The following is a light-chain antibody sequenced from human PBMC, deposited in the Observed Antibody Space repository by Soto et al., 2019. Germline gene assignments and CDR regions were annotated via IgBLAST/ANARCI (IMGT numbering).Light chain of an antibody. J-gene: IGKJ1*01. CDR2: GAS. Sequence: EIVMKQSPATLSVSPGERATLSCRASQSVSSNLAWYQQKPGQAPRLLIYGASTRATGIPARFSGSGSGTEFTLTISSLQSEDFAVYYCQQYNNGPTFGQGTKVDI. CDR1: QSVSSN. CDR3: QQYNNGPT. V-gene: IGKV3-15*01.